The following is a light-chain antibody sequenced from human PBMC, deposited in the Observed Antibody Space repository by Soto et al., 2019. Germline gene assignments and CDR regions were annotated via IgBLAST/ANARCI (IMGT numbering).Light chain of an antibody. CDR2: DAS. J-gene: IGKJ3*01. Sequence: EIVLTQSPATLSLSPGERATLSCRASQSVSSYLAWYQQKPGQAPRLLIYDASNRATGIPARFSGSGPGTDFTHTISSLEPEDIAVYSCQQRSNWPRVTFGPATKEDIK. CDR3: QQRSNWPRVT. CDR1: QSVSSY. V-gene: IGKV3-11*01.